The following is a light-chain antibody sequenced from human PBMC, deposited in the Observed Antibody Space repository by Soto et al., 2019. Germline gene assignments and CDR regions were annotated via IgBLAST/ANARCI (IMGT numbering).Light chain of an antibody. CDR3: VLYMGSGLWV. CDR2: NTN. CDR1: SGSVSTSYY. Sequence: QTVVTQEPSFSVSPGRTVTLTCGLTSGSVSTSYYPSWYQQTPGQAPRTLIYNTNTRSSGVPDRFSGSILENKAALTITGAQADDESDYYCVLYMGSGLWVFGGGTKLTVL. V-gene: IGLV8-61*01. J-gene: IGLJ3*02.